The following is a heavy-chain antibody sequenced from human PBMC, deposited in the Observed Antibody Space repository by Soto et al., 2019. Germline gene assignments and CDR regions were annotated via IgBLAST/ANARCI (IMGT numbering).Heavy chain of an antibody. CDR1: GYSISSGYY. V-gene: IGHV4-31*11. CDR3: ARDRLSYYDFWSGYSTWGYYYYGMDV. CDR2: IYYSGST. Sequence: SETLSLTCAVSGYSISSGYYWSWIRQHPGKGLEWIGYIYYSGSTYYNPSLKSRVTISVDTSKNQFSLKLSSVTAADTAVYYCARDRLSYYDFWSGYSTWGYYYYGMDVWGQGTTVTVSS. D-gene: IGHD3-3*01. J-gene: IGHJ6*02.